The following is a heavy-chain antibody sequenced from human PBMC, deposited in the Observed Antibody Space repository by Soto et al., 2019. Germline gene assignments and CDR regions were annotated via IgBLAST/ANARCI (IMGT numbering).Heavy chain of an antibody. CDR1: GGSISSGGYY. Sequence: QVQLQESGPGLVEPSQTLSLTCDVAGGSISSGGYYWNWIRHYPGKGLEWIGYIYYSGSTYYNPSLKSRVTISRDTSKNQFFLDLSSVTAADTAVYYCARDAEAYTYGLGYFDYWGQGTLVTVSS. V-gene: IGHV4-31*11. J-gene: IGHJ4*02. CDR2: IYYSGST. CDR3: ARDAEAYTYGLGYFDY. D-gene: IGHD3-10*01.